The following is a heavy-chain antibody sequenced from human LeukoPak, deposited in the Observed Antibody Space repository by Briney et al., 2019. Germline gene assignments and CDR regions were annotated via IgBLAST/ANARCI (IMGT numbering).Heavy chain of an antibody. CDR3: AKEYYDFWSGYPHDY. CDR1: GFTFSSYA. CDR2: ISGSGGST. Sequence: PGGSLRLSCAASGFTFSSYAMSWVRQAPGKGLEWVSAISGSGGSTYYADSVKGRFTISRDNSKNTLYPQMNSLRAEDTAVYYCAKEYYDFWSGYPHDYGGQGTLVTVSS. D-gene: IGHD3-3*01. J-gene: IGHJ4*02. V-gene: IGHV3-23*01.